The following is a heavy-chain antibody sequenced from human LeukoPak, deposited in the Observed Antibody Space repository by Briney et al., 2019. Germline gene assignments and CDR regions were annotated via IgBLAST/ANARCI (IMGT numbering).Heavy chain of an antibody. CDR2: ISSGSSTI. D-gene: IGHD3-22*01. V-gene: IGHV3-48*03. CDR1: GFTFSSYA. Sequence: PGGSLRLSCAASGFTFSSYAMNWVRQAPGKGLEWVSYISSGSSTIYYADSVKGRFTISRDNAKNSLYLQMNSLRAEDTAVYYCARFHLGINYFDYWGQGTLVTVSS. CDR3: ARFHLGINYFDY. J-gene: IGHJ4*02.